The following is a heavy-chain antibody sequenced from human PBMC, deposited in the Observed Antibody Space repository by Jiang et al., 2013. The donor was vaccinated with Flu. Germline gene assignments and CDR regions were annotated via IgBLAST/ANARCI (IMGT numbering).Heavy chain of an antibody. J-gene: IGHJ4*02. Sequence: GLVKPSETLSLTCAAYGGSFRGYYWTWIRQSPGKGLEWIGESNHNGDAKYNPSLNSRVTILVDTSKNQVSLKMNSLGAADTAIYYCVKGSSGSYYKDSWGQGTLVTVSS. D-gene: IGHD3-10*01. CDR3: VKGSSGSYYKDS. CDR1: GGSFRGYY. V-gene: IGHV4-34*01. CDR2: SNHNGDA.